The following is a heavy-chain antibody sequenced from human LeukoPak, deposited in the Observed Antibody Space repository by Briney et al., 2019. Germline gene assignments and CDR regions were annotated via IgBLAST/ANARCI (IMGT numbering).Heavy chain of an antibody. CDR2: IYYSGST. D-gene: IGHD3-10*01. CDR1: GGSISSSSYF. Sequence: SETLSLTCTVSGGSISSSSYFWGWIRQPPGKGLEWIGSIYYSGSTYYNPSLKSRVTISVDTSKDQFSLKLSSVTAADTAVYYCAGGFRVRGVIMKIRWFDPWGQGTLVTVSS. J-gene: IGHJ5*02. CDR3: AGGFRVRGVIMKIRWFDP. V-gene: IGHV4-39*01.